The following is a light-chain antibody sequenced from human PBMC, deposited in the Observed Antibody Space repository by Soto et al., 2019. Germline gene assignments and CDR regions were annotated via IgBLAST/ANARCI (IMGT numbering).Light chain of an antibody. Sequence: DIQMTQSPSSLSASVGDRVTITCRASQSISSYLNWNQQKPGKAPKLLIYAASSLQRGVPSRYSGSGSGTDFTLTISSLQPEDCAPYYRQQSYSTLFTFAPRTKVDV. CDR2: AAS. CDR1: QSISSY. CDR3: QQSYSTLFT. V-gene: IGKV1-39*01. J-gene: IGKJ3*01.